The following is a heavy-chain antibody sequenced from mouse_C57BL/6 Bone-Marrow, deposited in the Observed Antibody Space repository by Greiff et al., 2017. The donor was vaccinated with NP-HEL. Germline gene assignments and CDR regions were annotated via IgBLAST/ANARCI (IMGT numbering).Heavy chain of an antibody. CDR2: IDPSDSYT. D-gene: IGHD2-4*01. CDR1: GYTFTSYW. J-gene: IGHJ3*01. V-gene: IGHV1-69*01. CDR3: ARGIYYDYDVGWFAY. Sequence: QVQLKQPGAELVMPGASVKLSCKASGYTFTSYWMHWVKQRPGQGLEWIGEIDPSDSYTNYNQKFKGKSTLTVDKSSSTAYMQLSSLTSEDSAVYYCARGIYYDYDVGWFAYWGQGTLVTVSA.